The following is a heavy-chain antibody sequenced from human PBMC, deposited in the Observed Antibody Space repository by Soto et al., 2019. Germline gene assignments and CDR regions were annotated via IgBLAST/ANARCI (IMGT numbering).Heavy chain of an antibody. CDR3: ARACDDCGASWAFDI. CDR1: GGSIKNYY. CDR2: IYHSGST. V-gene: IGHV4-59*01. D-gene: IGHD4-17*01. J-gene: IGHJ3*02. Sequence: SETLSLTCTVSGGSIKNYYWTWIRQPPGKGLKWIGYIYHSGSTNYNPSLKSRVTISVDTSKNQFSLKLTSVTAADTALYFCARACDDCGASWAFDIWGKGTMVTLSS.